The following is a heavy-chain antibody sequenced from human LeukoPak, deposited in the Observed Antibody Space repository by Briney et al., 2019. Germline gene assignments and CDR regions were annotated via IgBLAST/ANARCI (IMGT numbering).Heavy chain of an antibody. J-gene: IGHJ4*02. V-gene: IGHV3-7*04. D-gene: IGHD7-27*01. CDR1: GFTFSDYW. CDR3: SGDPGDY. Sequence: GGSLRLSCAASGFTFSDYWMSWVRQAPGKGLEWVANINQDGSETYYVDSVEGRFTISRDNAKNSLFLQMNSLRAEDTAVYFCSGDPGDYWGQGTLVTVSS. CDR2: INQDGSET.